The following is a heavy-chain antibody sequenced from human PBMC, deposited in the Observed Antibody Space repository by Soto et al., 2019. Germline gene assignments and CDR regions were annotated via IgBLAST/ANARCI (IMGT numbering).Heavy chain of an antibody. J-gene: IGHJ6*02. D-gene: IGHD6-13*01. CDR1: GYSFTSYW. CDR2: IYPGDSDT. CDR3: ARRIAAADYYYGMDV. Sequence: GESLKISCKGSGYSFTSYWIGWVRQMPGKGLEWMGIIYPGDSDTRYSPSFQGRVTISADKSISTAYLQWSSLKSSDTAMYYCARRIAAADYYYGMDVWGQGTTFTVSS. V-gene: IGHV5-51*01.